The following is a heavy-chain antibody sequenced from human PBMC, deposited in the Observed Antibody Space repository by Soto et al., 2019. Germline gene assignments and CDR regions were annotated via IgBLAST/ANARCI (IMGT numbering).Heavy chain of an antibody. V-gene: IGHV1-2*02. J-gene: IGHJ5*02. CDR3: ARWDNYYDSSGPLFDP. D-gene: IGHD3-22*01. CDR1: GYTFTGYY. CDR2: INPNSGGT. Sequence: ASVKVSCKASGYTFTGYYMHWVRQAPGQGLEWMGWINPNSGGTNYAQKFQGRVTMTRDTSISTAYMELSGLRSDDTAVYYCARWDNYYDSSGPLFDPWGQGTLVTVSS.